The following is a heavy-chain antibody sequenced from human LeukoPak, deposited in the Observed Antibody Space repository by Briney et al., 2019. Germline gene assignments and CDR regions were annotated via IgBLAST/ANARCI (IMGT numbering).Heavy chain of an antibody. CDR3: TRGSYGDYEY. Sequence: GGSLRLSCSASRFTFSSYTMNWVRQAPGKGLEWVSSIDPSSIYIYYADSVKGRFTISRDNAQNSLYLQMNSLRAEDTAVYYRTRGSYGDYEYWGQGTLVTVSS. J-gene: IGHJ4*02. CDR1: RFTFSSYT. V-gene: IGHV3-21*01. D-gene: IGHD4-17*01. CDR2: IDPSSIYI.